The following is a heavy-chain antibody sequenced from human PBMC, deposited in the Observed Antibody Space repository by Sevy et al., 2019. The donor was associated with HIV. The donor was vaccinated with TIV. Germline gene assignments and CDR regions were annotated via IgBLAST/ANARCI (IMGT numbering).Heavy chain of an antibody. CDR2: IIPIFGTA. Sequence: ASVKVSCKASGGTFSSYAISWVLQAPGQGLEWMGGIIPIFGTANYAQKFQGRVTITADESTSTAYMELSSLRSEDTAVYYCAREYYDFWSGYYYYYGMDVWGQRTTVTVSS. CDR3: AREYYDFWSGYYYYYGMDV. CDR1: GGTFSSYA. D-gene: IGHD3-3*01. J-gene: IGHJ6*02. V-gene: IGHV1-69*13.